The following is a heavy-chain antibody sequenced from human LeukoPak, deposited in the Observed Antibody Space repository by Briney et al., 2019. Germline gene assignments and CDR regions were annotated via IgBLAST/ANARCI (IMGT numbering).Heavy chain of an antibody. D-gene: IGHD3-22*01. CDR3: ARSPKAYYYDSSGAPDY. Sequence: GASVKVSCKASGYTFTSYDINWVRQATGQGLEWMGWMNPNSGNTGYAQKFQGRVTMTRNTSISTAYMELSSLRSEDTAVYYCARSPKAYYYDSSGAPDYWGQGTLVTVSS. V-gene: IGHV1-8*01. CDR1: GYTFTSYD. CDR2: MNPNSGNT. J-gene: IGHJ4*02.